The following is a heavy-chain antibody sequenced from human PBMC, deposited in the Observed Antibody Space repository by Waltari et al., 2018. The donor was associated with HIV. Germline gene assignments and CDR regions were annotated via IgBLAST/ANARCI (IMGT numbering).Heavy chain of an antibody. CDR3: ARGVVGGYDLGNNWFDP. J-gene: IGHJ5*02. V-gene: IGHV4-61*02. D-gene: IGHD5-12*01. CDR2: LYTSGST. CDR1: GGSISSGSPH. Sequence: QLQESGPGLVKPSQTLSLTCTVSGGSISSGSPHWRWIRQPAGKGLEWIGRLYTSGSTDYNPSLKSRATISGDTSKNQFSLKLSSVTAADTAVYYCARGVVGGYDLGNNWFDPWGQGTLVTVSS.